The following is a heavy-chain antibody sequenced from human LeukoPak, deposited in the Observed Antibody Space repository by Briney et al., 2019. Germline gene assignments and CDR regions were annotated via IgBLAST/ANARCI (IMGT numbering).Heavy chain of an antibody. D-gene: IGHD3-9*01. J-gene: IGHJ5*02. CDR1: GGSISSYY. CDR3: ARHKGSLRYFVGWFDP. CDR2: IYYSGST. V-gene: IGHV4-59*08. Sequence: PSETLSLTCTVPGGSISSYYWSWIRQPPGKGLKWIGYIYYSGSTNYNPSLKSRVTISVDTSKNQFSLKLSSVTAADTAVYYCARHKGSLRYFVGWFDPWGQETLVTVSS.